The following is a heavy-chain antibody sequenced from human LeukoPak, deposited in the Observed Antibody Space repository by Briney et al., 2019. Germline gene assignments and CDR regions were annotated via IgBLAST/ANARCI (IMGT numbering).Heavy chain of an antibody. D-gene: IGHD3-22*01. Sequence: GGSLRLSCAASGFIVSSNYMTWVRQAPGKRLEWVSIIYSGGNTYYADSVKGRFTISRDNSKNTLYLQMNSLRAEDTAVYYCARTPATYDSSGYLYWGAFDIWGQGTMVTVSS. CDR1: GFIVSSNY. CDR2: IYSGGNT. CDR3: ARTPATYDSSGYLYWGAFDI. V-gene: IGHV3-53*01. J-gene: IGHJ3*02.